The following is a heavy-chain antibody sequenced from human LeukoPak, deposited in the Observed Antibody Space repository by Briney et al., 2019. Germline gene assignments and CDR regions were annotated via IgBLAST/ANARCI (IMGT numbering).Heavy chain of an antibody. J-gene: IGHJ3*02. V-gene: IGHV3-23*01. CDR2: ISGSGGST. CDR1: GFTFSSYA. CDR3: ARKIYDYYDSLYAFDI. Sequence: GGSLRLSCAASGFTFSSYAMSWVRQAPGKGLEWVSAISGSGGSTYYADSVKGRFTISRDNSKNTLYLQMNSLRAEDTAVHYCARKIYDYYDSLYAFDIWGQGTMVTVSS. D-gene: IGHD3-22*01.